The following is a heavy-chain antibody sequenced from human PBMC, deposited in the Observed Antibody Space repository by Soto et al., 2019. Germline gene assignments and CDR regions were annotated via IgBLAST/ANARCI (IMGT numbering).Heavy chain of an antibody. V-gene: IGHV3-21*01. CDR2: ISSSSSYI. Sequence: GGSLRLSCAASGFTFSSYSMNWVRQAPGKGLEWVSSISSSSSYIYYADSVKGRFTISRDNAKNSLYLQMNSLRAEDTAVYYCAREGYSGSYTASYFDYWGQGTLVTVSS. CDR3: AREGYSGSYTASYFDY. J-gene: IGHJ4*02. CDR1: GFTFSSYS. D-gene: IGHD1-26*01.